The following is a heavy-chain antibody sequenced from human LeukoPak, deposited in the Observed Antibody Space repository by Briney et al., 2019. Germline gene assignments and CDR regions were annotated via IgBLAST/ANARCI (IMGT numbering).Heavy chain of an antibody. V-gene: IGHV1-2*02. D-gene: IGHD4-17*01. Sequence: ASVKVSCNASGYIFTAHYIHWVRQAPGQGLEWMGWINPNNGVTNYAQKFQGRVTMTRDTSITTAYMELSSLRSGDTAVYYCARIYYGPDYWGQGTLVTVSS. J-gene: IGHJ4*02. CDR1: GYIFTAHY. CDR3: ARIYYGPDY. CDR2: INPNNGVT.